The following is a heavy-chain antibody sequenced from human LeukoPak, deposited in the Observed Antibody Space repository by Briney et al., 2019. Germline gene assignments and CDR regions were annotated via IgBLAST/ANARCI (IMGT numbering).Heavy chain of an antibody. V-gene: IGHV3-21*04. D-gene: IGHD4-17*01. J-gene: IGHJ1*01. CDR3: AKEIYGDATGGRFQH. CDR1: GFTFTSYS. Sequence: GGSLRLSCAASGFTFTSYSMNWVRQAPGKGLEWVSSISSSSSYIYYADSVKGRFTISRDNAKNSLYLQMNSLRAEDTAVYYCAKEIYGDATGGRFQHWGQGTLVTVSS. CDR2: ISSSSSYI.